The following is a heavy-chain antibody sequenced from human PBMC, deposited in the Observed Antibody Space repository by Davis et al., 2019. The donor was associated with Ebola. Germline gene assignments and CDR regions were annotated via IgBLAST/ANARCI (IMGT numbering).Heavy chain of an antibody. V-gene: IGHV3-11*06. Sequence: PGGSLRLSCAASGFTFSDYYMSWIRQAPGKGLEWVSYISSSSSYTNYADSVKGRFTISRDNAKNSLYLQMNSLRAEDTAVYYCAREATDFWSGYFNMGDAFDIWGQGTMVTVSS. CDR3: AREATDFWSGYFNMGDAFDI. CDR2: ISSSSSYT. J-gene: IGHJ3*02. D-gene: IGHD3-3*01. CDR1: GFTFSDYY.